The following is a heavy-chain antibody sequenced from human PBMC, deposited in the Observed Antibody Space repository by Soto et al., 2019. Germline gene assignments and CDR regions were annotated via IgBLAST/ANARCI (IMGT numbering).Heavy chain of an antibody. CDR1: GGSIISSSYY. D-gene: IGHD7-27*01. CDR2: IYYSGST. CDR3: ARHFNWGSKYFDL. Sequence: SEILSLTCTVSGGSIISSSYYWGWIRQPPGKGLEWIGNIYYSGSTFYNPSLMSRVTISVDTSKNQFSLKLSSVTAADTAVYYCARHFNWGSKYFDLWGRGTLVTVSS. V-gene: IGHV4-39*01. J-gene: IGHJ2*01.